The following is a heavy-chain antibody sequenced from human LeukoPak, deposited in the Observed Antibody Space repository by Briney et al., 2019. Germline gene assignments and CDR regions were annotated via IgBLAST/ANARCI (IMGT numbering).Heavy chain of an antibody. J-gene: IGHJ4*02. Sequence: SETLSLTCTVSGGSVSSGSYYWSWIRQPPGKGLEWIGYIYYSGCTNYNPSLKSRVTISVDTSKNQFSLKLSSVTAADTAVYYCARDRLGIDYWGQGTLVTVSS. CDR3: ARDRLGIDY. CDR1: GGSVSSGSYY. CDR2: IYYSGCT. V-gene: IGHV4-61*01. D-gene: IGHD7-27*01.